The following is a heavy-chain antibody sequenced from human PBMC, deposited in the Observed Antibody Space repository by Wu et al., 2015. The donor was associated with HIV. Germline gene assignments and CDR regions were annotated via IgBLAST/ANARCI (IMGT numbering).Heavy chain of an antibody. Sequence: QVQLVQSGAEVKKPGSSVKVSCKASGGTFSSYAISWVRQAPGQGLEWMGGIIPIFGTANYAQKFQGRVTITADESTSTAYMELSSLRSEDTAVYYCARGVDIVGATTVYYYYMDVWGKGTTGHRLL. D-gene: IGHD1-26*01. CDR2: IIPIFGTA. CDR3: ARGVDIVGATTVYYYYMDV. J-gene: IGHJ6*03. CDR1: GGTFSSYA. V-gene: IGHV1-69*12.